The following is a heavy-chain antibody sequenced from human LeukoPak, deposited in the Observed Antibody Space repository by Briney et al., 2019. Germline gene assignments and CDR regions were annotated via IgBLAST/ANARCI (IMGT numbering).Heavy chain of an antibody. Sequence: SETLSLTCTVSGGSISSSSYYWGWIRQPPGKGLEWIGYIYYSGSTNYNPSLKSRVTISVDTSKNQFSLKLSSVTAADTAVYYCARVPNDSSGYYPYYYYGMDVWGQGTTVTVSS. D-gene: IGHD3-22*01. V-gene: IGHV4-61*05. CDR1: GGSISSSSYY. CDR3: ARVPNDSSGYYPYYYYGMDV. J-gene: IGHJ6*02. CDR2: IYYSGST.